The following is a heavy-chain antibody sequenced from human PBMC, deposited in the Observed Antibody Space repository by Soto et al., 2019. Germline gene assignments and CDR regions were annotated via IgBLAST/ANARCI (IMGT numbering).Heavy chain of an antibody. CDR1: GSPFSTYG. CDR3: ARDDSAGSSIRS. D-gene: IGHD3-3*02. Sequence: EVQVVESGGGLVKPGGSLRLSCTASGSPFSTYGMNWVRQAPGKGLEWVSSISNGGNYIYYADSVQGPFTISRDNAKNSLYLQMNTMIAEDTAVYFCARDDSAGSSIRSWGQGTLVTVYS. V-gene: IGHV3-21*01. J-gene: IGHJ5*02. CDR2: ISNGGNYI.